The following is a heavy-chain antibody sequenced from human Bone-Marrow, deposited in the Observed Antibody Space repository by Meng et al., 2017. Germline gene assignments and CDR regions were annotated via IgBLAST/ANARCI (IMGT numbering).Heavy chain of an antibody. D-gene: IGHD5-18*01. V-gene: IGHV1-3*01. CDR2: INAGNGNT. J-gene: IGHJ4*01. Sequence: ASVKVSCKASGYTFTSYYMHWVRQAPGQRLEWMGWINAGNGNTKYSQKFQGRVTITADESTSTVYMELSSLRSEDTAVYYCARDTPPGDIKDTAMVTAFDYWGQGNQV. CDR1: GYTFTSYY. CDR3: ARDTPPGDIKDTAMVTAFDY.